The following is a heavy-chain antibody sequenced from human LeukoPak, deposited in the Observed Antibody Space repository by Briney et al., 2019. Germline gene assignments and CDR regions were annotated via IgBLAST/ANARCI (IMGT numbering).Heavy chain of an antibody. CDR2: IHYSGST. J-gene: IGHJ4*02. Sequence: SETLSLTCTVSGASISSYYWSWIRQPPGKGLECIGYIHYSGSTNYNPSLKSRVTISVDTSKNQFSLKLSSVTAADTAVYYCARFNYYGSGSPGYFDDWGQGTLVTVSS. CDR1: GASISSYY. D-gene: IGHD3-10*01. CDR3: ARFNYYGSGSPGYFDD. V-gene: IGHV4-59*08.